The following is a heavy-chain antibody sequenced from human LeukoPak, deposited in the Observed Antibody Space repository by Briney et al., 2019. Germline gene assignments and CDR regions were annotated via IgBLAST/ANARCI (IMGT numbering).Heavy chain of an antibody. V-gene: IGHV3-21*04. D-gene: IGHD3-16*02. Sequence: PGGPLRLSCAASGFTFSRNSMNWVRQAPGKGLEWVSSISSSSSYIYYADSVKGRFTISRDNAKSSLYLEMNSLRAEDTAVYYCARVMNDYVWGSYRSGDSPGAFDIWGQGTMVTVSS. CDR2: ISSSSSYI. J-gene: IGHJ3*02. CDR3: ARVMNDYVWGSYRSGDSPGAFDI. CDR1: GFTFSRNS.